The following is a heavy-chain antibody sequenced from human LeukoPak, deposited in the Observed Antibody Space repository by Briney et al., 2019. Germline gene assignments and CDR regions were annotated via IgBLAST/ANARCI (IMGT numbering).Heavy chain of an antibody. CDR3: ASRGEQWQPEGPRFDF. CDR1: GTFSIYS. D-gene: IGHD6-19*01. Sequence: GASVTVSCKSSGTFSIYSVSWVRQAPGQGLEWMGGITPISATPTYAQKFRDRVTITADESTNTAYMELTRLRYDDTAVYYCASRGEQWQPEGPRFDFWGHGTLVTVSS. J-gene: IGHJ4*01. V-gene: IGHV1-69*13. CDR2: ITPISATP.